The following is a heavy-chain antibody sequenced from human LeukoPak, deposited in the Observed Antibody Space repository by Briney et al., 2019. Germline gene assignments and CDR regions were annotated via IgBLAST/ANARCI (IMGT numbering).Heavy chain of an antibody. Sequence: GGSLRLSCAASGFTFDDYAMHWVRQAPGKGLECVSLISWDGDSTYYSDSVKGRFTISRDNSKNTLYLQMNSLRAEGTAVYYCARGPSGYHNTGGQGTLVTVSS. CDR2: ISWDGDST. CDR1: GFTFDDYA. V-gene: IGHV3-43D*03. J-gene: IGHJ4*02. CDR3: ARGPSGYHNT. D-gene: IGHD5-12*01.